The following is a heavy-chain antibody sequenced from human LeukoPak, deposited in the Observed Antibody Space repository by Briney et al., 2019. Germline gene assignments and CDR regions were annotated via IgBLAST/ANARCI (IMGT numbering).Heavy chain of an antibody. CDR1: GYTFTGYY. J-gene: IGHJ1*01. V-gene: IGHV1-2*02. Sequence: ASVKVSCKASGYTFTGYYIHWVRQAPGQGLEWMGWVNPNSGDTSYAQKFQGRVTMTRDTSISTAYMDLSSLRSDDTAVYYCARRVDAEYFQHWGQGTLVTVSS. CDR2: VNPNSGDT. D-gene: IGHD2-21*01. CDR3: ARRVDAEYFQH.